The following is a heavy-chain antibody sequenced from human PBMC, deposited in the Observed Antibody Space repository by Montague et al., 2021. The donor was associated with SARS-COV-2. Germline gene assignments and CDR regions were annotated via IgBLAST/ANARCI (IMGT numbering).Heavy chain of an antibody. V-gene: IGHV4-59*01. D-gene: IGHD2-2*01. CDR3: AREGRGYCSSTSCQSAFDI. J-gene: IGHJ3*02. Sequence: SETLSLTCTVSGGSISSYYWIWIRQPPGKGLEWSGNMYYSGSTNYNPTLKSRVTISVDTSKNMFSLKLSSMTVADTAVYYCAREGRGYCSSTSCQSAFDIWGPGTMVTVSS. CDR1: GGSISSYY. CDR2: MYYSGST.